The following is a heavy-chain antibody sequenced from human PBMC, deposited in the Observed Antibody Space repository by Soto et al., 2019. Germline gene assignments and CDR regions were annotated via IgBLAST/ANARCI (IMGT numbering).Heavy chain of an antibody. D-gene: IGHD3-22*01. J-gene: IGHJ4*02. V-gene: IGHV1-3*01. CDR1: GYTLTSYA. CDR3: ARDGYDSSGYYYGIDY. Sequence: ASVKVSCKASGYTLTSYAMHWVRQAPGQRLEWMGWINAGNGNTKYSQKFQGRVTITRDTSASTAYMELSSLRSEDTAVYYCARDGYDSSGYYYGIDYWGQGTLVTVSS. CDR2: INAGNGNT.